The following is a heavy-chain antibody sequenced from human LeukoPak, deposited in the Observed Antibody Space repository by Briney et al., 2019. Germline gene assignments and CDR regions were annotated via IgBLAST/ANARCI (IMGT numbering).Heavy chain of an antibody. J-gene: IGHJ4*02. CDR3: ARFRGQWLAKNFDY. CDR2: IKQDGSEK. Sequence: GGSLRLSCAASGFTFSSYWMSWVRQAPGKGLEWVANIKQDGSEKYYVDSVKGRFTISRDNAKNSLYLKMNSLRAEDTAVYYCARFRGQWLAKNFDYWGQGTLVTVSS. V-gene: IGHV3-7*01. D-gene: IGHD6-19*01. CDR1: GFTFSSYW.